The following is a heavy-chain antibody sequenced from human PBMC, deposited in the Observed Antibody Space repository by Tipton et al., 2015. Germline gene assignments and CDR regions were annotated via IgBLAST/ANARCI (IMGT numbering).Heavy chain of an antibody. Sequence: SLRLSCAASGFNFRTFAMSWVRQAPGKGLELVSDISGSGGRTAYADSVKGRLTISRDNSKNTLYLQMNSLRAEDTAVYYCAKGSYYNTTGYYFDPRYFFDSWGQGTLVTVSS. V-gene: IGHV3-23*01. J-gene: IGHJ4*02. CDR2: ISGSGGRT. D-gene: IGHD3-22*01. CDR1: GFNFRTFA. CDR3: AKGSYYNTTGYYFDPRYFFDS.